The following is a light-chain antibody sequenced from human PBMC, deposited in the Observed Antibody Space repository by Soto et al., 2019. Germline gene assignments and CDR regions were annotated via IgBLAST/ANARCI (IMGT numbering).Light chain of an antibody. CDR2: EVS. CDR3: SSYGGSNTVV. J-gene: IGLJ2*01. Sequence: QSALTQPPSASGSPGQSVTISCTGSSSDVGGYNYVSWYQQHPGKAPKLMIYEVSKRPSGVPDRLSGSKSGNTASLTVSGLXXEXEADYYCSSYGGSNTVVFGGGTKLTV. V-gene: IGLV2-8*01. CDR1: SSDVGGYNY.